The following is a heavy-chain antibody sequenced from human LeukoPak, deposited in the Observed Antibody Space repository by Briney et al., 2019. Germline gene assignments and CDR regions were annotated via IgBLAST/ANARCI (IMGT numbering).Heavy chain of an antibody. CDR3: ARARYDSSGSHAFDV. V-gene: IGHV3-33*01. Sequence: GRSLRLSCAASGFSFSSYGMHWVRQAPGKGLEWVAVIWYDGSNKYYADSVKGRFTISGDNSKNTLYFEMNNLRAEDTAVYYCARARYDSSGSHAFDVWGQGTTVTVSS. D-gene: IGHD3-22*01. CDR1: GFSFSSYG. J-gene: IGHJ3*01. CDR2: IWYDGSNK.